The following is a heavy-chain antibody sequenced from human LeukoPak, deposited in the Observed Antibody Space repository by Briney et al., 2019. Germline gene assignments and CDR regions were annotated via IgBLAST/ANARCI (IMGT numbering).Heavy chain of an antibody. V-gene: IGHV1-8*01. D-gene: IGHD4-11*01. Sequence: ASVKVSCKASGYTFISYDINWVRQATGQGLEWMGWMNPNSGNTGYAQKFQGRVTMTRNTSISTAYMELSSLRSEDTAVYYFARDKAVTTELTQYFQHWGQGTLVTVSS. J-gene: IGHJ1*01. CDR2: MNPNSGNT. CDR1: GYTFISYD. CDR3: ARDKAVTTELTQYFQH.